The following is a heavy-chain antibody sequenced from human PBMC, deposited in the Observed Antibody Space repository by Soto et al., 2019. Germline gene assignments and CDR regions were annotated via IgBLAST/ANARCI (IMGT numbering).Heavy chain of an antibody. J-gene: IGHJ4*02. CDR3: SGADSPDTAYYSLS. CDR2: IRNQSYQETT. D-gene: IGHD1-26*01. V-gene: IGHV3-49*04. CDR1: AVIVSGSH. Sequence: PGWALRVSWAGSAVIVSGSHMHWVRQAAGKALEWVGLIRNQSYQETTEYAAAVKGRFTISRDTSNGIAYLQMNSLNIADSAVYSCSGADSPDTAYYSLSWGQGP.